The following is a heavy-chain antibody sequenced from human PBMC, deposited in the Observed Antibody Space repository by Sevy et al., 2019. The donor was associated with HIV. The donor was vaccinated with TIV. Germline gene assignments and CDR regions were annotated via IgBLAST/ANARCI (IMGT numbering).Heavy chain of an antibody. CDR2: ISGSGDTT. CDR3: AKVGDGFWSGPEVNWFDP. D-gene: IGHD3-3*01. Sequence: GGSLRLSCEASGFTFSSNAMSWVRQAPGKGLEWVSAISGSGDTTYFADSVRGRFTVSRDNLKNTVFLQLNSLRVEDTAVYFCAKVGDGFWSGPEVNWFDPWGQGTLVTVSS. CDR1: GFTFSSNA. V-gene: IGHV3-23*01. J-gene: IGHJ5*02.